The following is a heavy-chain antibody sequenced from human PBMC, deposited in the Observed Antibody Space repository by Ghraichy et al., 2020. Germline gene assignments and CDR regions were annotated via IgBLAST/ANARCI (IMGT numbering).Heavy chain of an antibody. V-gene: IGHV3-7*03. CDR2: INKDGGEK. Sequence: GESLNISCAASGFTFNNYWMSWVRRAPGKGLEWVANINKDGGEKYYVDSVKGRFTFSRDNVKNSLSLQMNSLRAEDTAVYYCARADNVYVWGSYRPPSYFDYWGQGTLVTVSS. D-gene: IGHD3-16*02. CDR1: GFTFNNYW. J-gene: IGHJ4*02. CDR3: ARADNVYVWGSYRPPSYFDY.